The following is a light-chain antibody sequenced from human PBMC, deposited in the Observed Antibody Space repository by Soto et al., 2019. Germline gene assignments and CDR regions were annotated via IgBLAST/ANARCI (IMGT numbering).Light chain of an antibody. CDR1: SSDVGGYNY. CDR3: SSYTSSSACPYV. CDR2: DVS. Sequence: QSVLTQPASVSGSPGQSITISCTGTSSDVGGYNYVSWYQQHPGKAPKLMIYDVSNRPSGVSNRFSGSKSGNTASLTISGLRAEDEADYYCSSYTSSSACPYVLGTGPKFTVL. V-gene: IGLV2-14*01. J-gene: IGLJ1*01.